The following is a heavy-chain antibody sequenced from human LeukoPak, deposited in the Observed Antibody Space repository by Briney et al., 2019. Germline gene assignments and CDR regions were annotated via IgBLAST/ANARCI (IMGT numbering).Heavy chain of an antibody. Sequence: ASVKVSCKASGYTFTSYYMHWVRQAPGQGLEWMGIINPSGGSTSYAQKFQGRVTMTRDTSTSTVYMELSSLRSEDTAVYYCARIGGNYYDSSEEGYWGQGTLVTVSS. CDR3: ARIGGNYYDSSEEGY. CDR2: INPSGGST. CDR1: GYTFTSYY. J-gene: IGHJ4*02. D-gene: IGHD3-22*01. V-gene: IGHV1-46*01.